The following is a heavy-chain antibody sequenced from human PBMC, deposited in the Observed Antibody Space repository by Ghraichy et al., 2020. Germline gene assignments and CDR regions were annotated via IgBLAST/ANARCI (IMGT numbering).Heavy chain of an antibody. V-gene: IGHV4-34*01. CDR3: ARESGITGTQGLIDY. CDR2: INHSGST. J-gene: IGHJ4*02. Sequence: SETLSLTCAVYGESFSGYYWSWIRQPPGKGLEWIGEINHSGSTNYNPSLKSRVTISVDTSKNQFSLKLSSVTAADTAVYYCARESGITGTQGLIDYWGQGTLVTVSS. D-gene: IGHD1-20*01. CDR1: GESFSGYY.